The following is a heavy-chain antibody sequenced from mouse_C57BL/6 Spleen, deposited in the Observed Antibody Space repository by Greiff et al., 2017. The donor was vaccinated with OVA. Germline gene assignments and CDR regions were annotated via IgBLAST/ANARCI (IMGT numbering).Heavy chain of an antibody. D-gene: IGHD2-3*01. CDR3: AYDGYYSWFAY. V-gene: IGHV8-12*01. J-gene: IGHJ3*01. CDR2: IYWDDDK. Sequence: QVTLKECGPGILQSSQTLSLTCSFSGFSLSTSGMGVSWIRQPSGKGLEWLAHIYWDDDKRYNPSLKSRLTISKDTSRNQVFLKITSVDTADTATYYCAYDGYYSWFAYWGQGTLVTVSA. CDR1: GFSLSTSGMG.